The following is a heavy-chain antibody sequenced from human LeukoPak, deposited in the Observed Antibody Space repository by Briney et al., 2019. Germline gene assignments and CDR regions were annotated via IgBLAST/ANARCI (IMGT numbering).Heavy chain of an antibody. CDR1: GYTFTSYY. D-gene: IGHD6-19*01. Sequence: ASVKVSCKASGYTFTSYYMHWVRQAPGQGLEWMGIINPSGGSTSYAQRFQGRVTMTRDTSTSTVYMELSSLRSEDTAVYYCARRHSSGWSSDYWGQGTLVTVSS. CDR3: ARRHSSGWSSDY. J-gene: IGHJ4*02. CDR2: INPSGGST. V-gene: IGHV1-46*01.